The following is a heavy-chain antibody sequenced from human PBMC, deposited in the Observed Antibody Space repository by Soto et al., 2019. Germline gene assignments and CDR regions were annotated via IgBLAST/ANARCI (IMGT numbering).Heavy chain of an antibody. V-gene: IGHV1-24*01. CDR2: FDPEDGET. Sequence: GASVKVSCKASGYSFSFYGINWVRQAPGQGLEWMGGFDPEDGETIYAQKFQGRVTMTEDTSTDTAYMELSSLRSEDTAVYYCATVGNYYFDYWGQGTLVTVSS. J-gene: IGHJ4*02. CDR3: ATVGNYYFDY. CDR1: GYSFSFYG.